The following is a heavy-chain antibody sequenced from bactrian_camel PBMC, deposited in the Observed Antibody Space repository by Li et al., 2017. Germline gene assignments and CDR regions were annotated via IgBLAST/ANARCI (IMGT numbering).Heavy chain of an antibody. D-gene: IGHD2*01. Sequence: HVQLVESGGGSVQVGGSLRLSCAASGDTIEHQYMGWFRQTSEVEREGVATISPRSGGETYYTDSVKGRFTISQDTVKNTVYLQMNSLKPEDTAMYYCAARGPYCYTKLSVRDFTYWGQGTQVTVS. V-gene: IGHV3S63*01. CDR1: GDTIEHQY. CDR3: AARGPYCYTKLSVRDFTY. CDR2: ISPRSGGET. J-gene: IGHJ6*01.